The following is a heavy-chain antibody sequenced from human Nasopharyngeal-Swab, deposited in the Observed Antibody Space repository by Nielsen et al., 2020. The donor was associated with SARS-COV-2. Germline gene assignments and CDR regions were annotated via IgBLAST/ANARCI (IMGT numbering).Heavy chain of an antibody. Sequence: WIRQPPGKGLEWVSYISSSSSYTNYADSVKGRFTISRDNAKNSLYLQMNSLRAEDTAVYYCARTGYGRLAVNWFDPWGQGTLVTVSS. J-gene: IGHJ5*02. CDR3: ARTGYGRLAVNWFDP. V-gene: IGHV3-11*03. D-gene: IGHD5-12*01. CDR2: ISSSSSYT.